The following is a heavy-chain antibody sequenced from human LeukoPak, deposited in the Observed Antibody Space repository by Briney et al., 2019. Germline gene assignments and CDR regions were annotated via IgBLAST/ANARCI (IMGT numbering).Heavy chain of an antibody. V-gene: IGHV3-49*04. Sequence: GGSLRLSCAASGFTFSSYEMNWVRQAPGKGLEWVGFIRSKIYGGTPEYAASVKGRFTISRDDSKGIAYLQMNGLKTEDTAVYYCTRDQTPYYWGQGTLVTVSS. J-gene: IGHJ4*02. CDR3: TRDQTPYY. CDR2: IRSKIYGGTP. CDR1: GFTFSSYE.